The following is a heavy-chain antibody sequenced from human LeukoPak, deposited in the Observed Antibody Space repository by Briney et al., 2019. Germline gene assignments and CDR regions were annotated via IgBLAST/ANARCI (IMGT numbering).Heavy chain of an antibody. D-gene: IGHD6-13*01. CDR2: IIPIFGTA. J-gene: IGHJ4*02. V-gene: IGHV1-69*05. CDR3: ARDLVFEYSSSWYYDY. Sequence: GASVKVSCKASGGTFSSYAISWVRQAPGQGLEWMGRIIPIFGTANYAQKFQGRVTITTDESTSTAYMELSSLRSEDTAVYYCARDLVFEYSSSWYYDYWGQGTLVTVSS. CDR1: GGTFSSYA.